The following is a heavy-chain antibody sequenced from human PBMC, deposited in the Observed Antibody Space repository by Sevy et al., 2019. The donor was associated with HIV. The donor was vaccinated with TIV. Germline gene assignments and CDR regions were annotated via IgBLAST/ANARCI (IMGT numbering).Heavy chain of an antibody. Sequence: GGSLRLSCAVSGLTFTYAWMSWVRQAPGKGLEWVGRIKSKVDGGTTDYGAPGKVRFTISRDDSKNTLYLQMNSLKTEDTAVYYCATDPIIVLMVTDGMDVWGQGTTVTVSS. D-gene: IGHD2-8*01. CDR2: IKSKVDGGTT. CDR3: ATDPIIVLMVTDGMDV. J-gene: IGHJ6*02. CDR1: GLTFTYAW. V-gene: IGHV3-15*01.